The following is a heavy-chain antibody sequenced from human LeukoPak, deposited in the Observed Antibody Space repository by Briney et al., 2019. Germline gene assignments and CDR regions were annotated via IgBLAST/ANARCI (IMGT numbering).Heavy chain of an antibody. J-gene: IGHJ4*02. CDR1: GGSFSGYY. V-gene: IGHV4-34*01. CDR3: ARGRGQLWLPY. CDR2: INHSGST. Sequence: SETLSLTCAVYGGSFSGYYWSWIRHPPGKGLEWIREINHSGSTNYNPSLKSRVTISVDTSKNQFSLKLSSVTAADTAVYYCARGRGQLWLPYWGQGTLVTVSS. D-gene: IGHD5-18*01.